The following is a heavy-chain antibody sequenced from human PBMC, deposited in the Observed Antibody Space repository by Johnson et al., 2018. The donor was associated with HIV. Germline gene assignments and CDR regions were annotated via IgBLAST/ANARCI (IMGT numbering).Heavy chain of an antibody. J-gene: IGHJ3*02. Sequence: VQLVESGGGLVQPGGSLRLSCAASGFTFSRYWMSWVRQAPGKGLEWVANIKQDGSEKYYVDSVKGRFTISRDNAKNSLYLQMNSLRAEDTAVYYWAREIIAAADDIWGQGTMVTVSS. CDR2: IKQDGSEK. V-gene: IGHV3-7*01. CDR3: AREIIAAADDI. CDR1: GFTFSRYW. D-gene: IGHD6-13*01.